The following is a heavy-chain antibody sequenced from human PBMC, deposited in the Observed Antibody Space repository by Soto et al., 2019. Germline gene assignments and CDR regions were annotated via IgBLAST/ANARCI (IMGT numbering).Heavy chain of an antibody. Sequence: QVQLVQSGAEVKKPGSSVKVSCKASGGTFSSYAISWVRQAPGQGLEWMGGIIPIFGTANYAQKFKGRVTITAEKSTKTGYMGHMRLRTGATVLDYCSRGPYSGIYQHYYYYGMDVWCQGTTVTVSS. D-gene: IGHD1-26*01. CDR1: GGTFSSYA. J-gene: IGHJ6*02. CDR3: SRGPYSGIYQHYYYYGMDV. CDR2: IIPIFGTA. V-gene: IGHV1-69*06.